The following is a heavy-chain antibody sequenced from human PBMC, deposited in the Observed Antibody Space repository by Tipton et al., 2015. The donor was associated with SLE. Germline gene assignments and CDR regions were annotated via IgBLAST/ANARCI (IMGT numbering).Heavy chain of an antibody. D-gene: IGHD6-13*01. CDR2: MNPNSGNT. CDR3: ARDQGISAAGPVLDFDY. V-gene: IGHV1-8*01. CDR1: GYTFTSYD. J-gene: IGHJ4*02. Sequence: QVQLVQSGAEVKKPGASVKVSCKASGYTFTSYDINWVRQATGQGLEWMGWMNPNSGNTGYAQKFQGRVTITADESTSTAYMELSSLRSEDTAVYYCARDQGISAAGPVLDFDYWGQGTLVTVSS.